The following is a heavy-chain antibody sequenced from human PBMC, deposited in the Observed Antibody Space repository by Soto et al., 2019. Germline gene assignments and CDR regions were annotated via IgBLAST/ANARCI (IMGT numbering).Heavy chain of an antibody. D-gene: IGHD3-16*01. CDR1: GGTFSSYA. CDR2: IIPIFGTA. V-gene: IGHV1-69*06. Sequence: QVQLVQSGAEVKKPGSSVKVSCKASGGTFSSYAISWVRQAPGQGLEWMGGIIPIFGTANYAQKFQGRVSITADKSTSTAYMELSSLRSEDTAVYYCARQALRRREMARWGFDYWGQGTLVTVSS. CDR3: ARQALRRREMARWGFDY. J-gene: IGHJ4*02.